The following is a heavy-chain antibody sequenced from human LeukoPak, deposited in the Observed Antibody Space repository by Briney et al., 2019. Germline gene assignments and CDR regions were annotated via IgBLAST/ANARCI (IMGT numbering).Heavy chain of an antibody. Sequence: GKSLRLSCAASGFTFSGYPIHWVRQAPGKGLEWVSAISGSGGSTYYADSVKGRFTISRDNSKNTLYLQMNSLRAEDTAVYYCAKAQWLAEFDYWGQGTLVTVSS. J-gene: IGHJ4*02. CDR1: GFTFSGYP. CDR3: AKAQWLAEFDY. CDR2: ISGSGGST. V-gene: IGHV3-23*01. D-gene: IGHD6-19*01.